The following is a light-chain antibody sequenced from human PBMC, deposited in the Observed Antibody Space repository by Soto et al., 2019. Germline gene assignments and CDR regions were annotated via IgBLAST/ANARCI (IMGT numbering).Light chain of an antibody. CDR3: QQYGSSLPIT. V-gene: IGKV3-20*01. Sequence: EIVLTQSPGTLSLSPGERATLSCRASQSVSSNSLAWYQQKPGQAPRLLIYDASSRATGVPDRFRGSGSGTDFSLTISRLEPEDFAVYYCQQYGSSLPITFGQGTRLEIK. CDR2: DAS. J-gene: IGKJ5*01. CDR1: QSVSSNS.